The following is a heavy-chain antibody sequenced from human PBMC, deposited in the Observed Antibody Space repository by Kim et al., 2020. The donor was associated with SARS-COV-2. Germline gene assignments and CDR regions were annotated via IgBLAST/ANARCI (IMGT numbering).Heavy chain of an antibody. CDR2: ISPYNGNR. J-gene: IGHJ6*02. CDR3: ARGGREQPRPFIYNGLDV. Sequence: ASVKVSCKASGYTFPSYGIAWVRQAPGQGLEYMGWISPYNGNRDYAQNFQGRLTMTTDTSTKSAYIVLESLRSDDTAVYYCARGGREQPRPFIYNGLDVWGQETTVTVSS. D-gene: IGHD1-26*01. V-gene: IGHV1-18*04. CDR1: GYTFPSYG.